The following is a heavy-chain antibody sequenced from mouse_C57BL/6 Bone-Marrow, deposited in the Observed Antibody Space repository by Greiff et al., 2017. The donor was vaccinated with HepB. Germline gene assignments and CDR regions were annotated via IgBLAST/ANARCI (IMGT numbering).Heavy chain of an antibody. CDR3: TRIITTVVAYWYFDV. D-gene: IGHD1-1*01. Sequence: EVKLQESGAELVRPGASVKLSCTASGFNIKDDYMHWVKQRPEQGLEWIGWIDPENGDTEYASKFQGKATITADTSSNTAYLQLSSLTSEDTAVYYCTRIITTVVAYWYFDVWGTGTTVTVSS. J-gene: IGHJ1*03. CDR2: IDPENGDT. CDR1: GFNIKDDY. V-gene: IGHV14-4*01.